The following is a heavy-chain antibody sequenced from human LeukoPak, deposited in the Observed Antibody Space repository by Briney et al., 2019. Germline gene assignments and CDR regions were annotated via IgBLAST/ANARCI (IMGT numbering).Heavy chain of an antibody. Sequence: GGSLRLSCAASGFTFSNYEMNWVRQAPGKGLEWVSYISSSGTTIYYADSVKGRFTISRDNAKNSLSLQMNSLKVEDTAVYYCARDHNGPYTFDYWGQGTLVTVSS. CDR3: ARDHNGPYTFDY. J-gene: IGHJ4*02. D-gene: IGHD2-2*02. CDR2: ISSSGTTI. CDR1: GFTFSNYE. V-gene: IGHV3-48*03.